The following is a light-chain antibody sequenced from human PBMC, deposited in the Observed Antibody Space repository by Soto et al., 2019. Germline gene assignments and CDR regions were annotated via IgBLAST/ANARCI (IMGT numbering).Light chain of an antibody. CDR1: QSISTL. V-gene: IGKV1-5*03. J-gene: IGKJ4*01. Sequence: DIQMTQSPSTLSAYVGDSVTITCRASQSISTLLAWYQQKPGKAPKLLIYGASTLQSGVPSRFSGSGSGTEFTLTITSLQPDDFGTYFCQQYTTFLLTFGGGTKVEIK. CDR2: GAS. CDR3: QQYTTFLLT.